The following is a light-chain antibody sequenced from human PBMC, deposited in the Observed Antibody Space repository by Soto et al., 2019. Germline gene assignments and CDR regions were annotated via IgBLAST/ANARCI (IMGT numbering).Light chain of an antibody. CDR2: EVT. V-gene: IGLV2-14*01. CDR1: TSDVGRYQF. J-gene: IGLJ2*01. CDR3: GSSTDTDALVV. Sequence: QSALTQPASVSGSPGQSITISCTGTTSDVGRYQFVSWYQHHPGKAPKLLIFEVTNRPSGVSSRFSGSKSGTTASLTISGLHAEDEATYYRGSSTDTDALVVFGGGTKLTVL.